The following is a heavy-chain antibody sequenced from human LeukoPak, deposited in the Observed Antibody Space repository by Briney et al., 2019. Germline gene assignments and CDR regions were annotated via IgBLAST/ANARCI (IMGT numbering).Heavy chain of an antibody. CDR1: GGSISSYY. V-gene: IGHV4-59*01. J-gene: IGHJ4*02. CDR2: IYYSGST. Sequence: SETLSLTCTVSGGSISSYYWSWIRQPPGKGLEWIGYIYYSGSTNYNPSLKSRVTISVDTSKNQFSLKLSSVTAADTAVYYCAREFRGSGYYWFNYWGQGTLVIVSS. CDR3: AREFRGSGYYWFNY. D-gene: IGHD3-22*01.